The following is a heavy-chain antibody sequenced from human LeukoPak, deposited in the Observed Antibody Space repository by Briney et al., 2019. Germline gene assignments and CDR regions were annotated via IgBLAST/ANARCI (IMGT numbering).Heavy chain of an antibody. CDR1: GYPFNNRW. Sequence: GESLKISCKGSGYPFNNRWIAWVRQMPGKGLEWMGFIYPGDSNARYSPSFQGQVTISVDKSISTAYLQWRSLKASDTAIYYCATTSPQVWFDPWGQGTLVTVSA. V-gene: IGHV5-51*01. J-gene: IGHJ5*02. CDR2: IYPGDSNA. CDR3: ATTSPQVWFDP.